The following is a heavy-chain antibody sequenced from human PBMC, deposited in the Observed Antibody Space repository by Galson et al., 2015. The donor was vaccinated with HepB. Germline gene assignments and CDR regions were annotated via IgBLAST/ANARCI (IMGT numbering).Heavy chain of an antibody. CDR1: GYSFTSYW. V-gene: IGHV5-51*03. J-gene: IGHJ6*03. Sequence: QSGAEVKKPGESLKISCKGSGYSFTSYWIGWVRQMPGKGLEWMGIIYPGDFDTRYSPSFQGQVTISADKSISTAYLQWSSLKASDTAMYYCARLVVVPAASYYYYYYMDVWGKGTTVTVSS. CDR3: ARLVVVPAASYYYYYYMDV. D-gene: IGHD2-2*01. CDR2: IYPGDFDT.